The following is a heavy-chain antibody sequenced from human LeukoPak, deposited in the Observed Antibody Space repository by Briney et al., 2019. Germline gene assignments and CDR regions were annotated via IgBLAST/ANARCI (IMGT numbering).Heavy chain of an antibody. V-gene: IGHV3-30*18. D-gene: IGHD2-2*01. Sequence: PGGSLRLSCAASGFTFSSYGMHWVRQAPGKGLEWVAVISYDGSNKYYADSVKGRFTISRDNSKNTLYLQMNSLRAEDTAVYYCAKDFSVVPAAMALLFDYWGQGTLVTVSS. J-gene: IGHJ4*02. CDR3: AKDFSVVPAAMALLFDY. CDR2: ISYDGSNK. CDR1: GFTFSSYG.